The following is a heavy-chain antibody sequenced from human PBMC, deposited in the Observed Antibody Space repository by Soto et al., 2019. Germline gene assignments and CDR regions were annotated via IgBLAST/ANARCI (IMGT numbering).Heavy chain of an antibody. CDR2: INPDTGST. J-gene: IGHJ1*01. Sequence: QVRLVQSGADVQRPGASMNISCQASGYQFTGSYLHWVRRAPGHGLQWMGRINPDTGSTTYADTFLERVTLTSDKCAGTGLLGMGRLTSADTATYYCARQYCRGTSCDWYFTFWGQGTFVSVSS. D-gene: IGHD2-2*01. V-gene: IGHV1-2*02. CDR3: ARQYCRGTSCDWYFTF. CDR1: GYQFTGSY.